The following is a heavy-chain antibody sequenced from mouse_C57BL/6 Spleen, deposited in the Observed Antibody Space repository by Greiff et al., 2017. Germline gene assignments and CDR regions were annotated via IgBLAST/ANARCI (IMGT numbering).Heavy chain of an antibody. Sequence: EVKLMESGGGLVKPGGSLKLSCAASGFTFSDYGMHWVRQAPEKGLEWVAYISSGSSTIYYADTVKGRFTISSDNAKNTLFLQMTSLRSEDTAMYYCARNWVFDYWGQGTTLTVSS. V-gene: IGHV5-17*01. CDR1: GFTFSDYG. J-gene: IGHJ2*01. D-gene: IGHD4-1*01. CDR2: ISSGSSTI. CDR3: ARNWVFDY.